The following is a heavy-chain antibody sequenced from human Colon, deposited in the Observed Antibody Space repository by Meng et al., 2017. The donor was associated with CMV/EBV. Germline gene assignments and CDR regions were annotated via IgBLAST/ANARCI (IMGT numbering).Heavy chain of an antibody. CDR2: ISTYDGKT. CDR1: GYTFTIFG. CDR3: SRDQSSGFGSDY. V-gene: IGHV1-18*01. D-gene: IGHD3-10*01. Sequence: ASVKVSCKASGYTFTIFGISWVRQAPGQGLEWMAWISTYDGKTDYAQKFQGRVTLTTDASTTTTYMELRGLTSDDTALYYCSRDQSSGFGSDYWGQGTLVTVSS. J-gene: IGHJ4*02.